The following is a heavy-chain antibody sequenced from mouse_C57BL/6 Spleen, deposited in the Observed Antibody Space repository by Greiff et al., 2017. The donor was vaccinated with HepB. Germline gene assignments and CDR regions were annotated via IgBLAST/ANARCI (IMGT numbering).Heavy chain of an antibody. CDR3: ARQNYGSSWDY. J-gene: IGHJ2*01. Sequence: EVQLVESGGDLVKPGGSLKLSCAASGFTFSSYGMSWVRQTPDKRLEWVANISSGGSYTYYPDSVKGRFTISRDNAKNTLYLQMSSLKSEDTAMYYCARQNYGSSWDYWGQGTTLTVSS. CDR1: GFTFSSYG. CDR2: ISSGGSYT. V-gene: IGHV5-6*01. D-gene: IGHD1-1*01.